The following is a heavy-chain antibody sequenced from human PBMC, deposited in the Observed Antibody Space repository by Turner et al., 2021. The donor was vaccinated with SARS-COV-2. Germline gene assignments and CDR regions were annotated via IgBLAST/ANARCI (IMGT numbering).Heavy chain of an antibody. CDR3: SRLITVHGVVWNYFDS. CDR1: GGSIDTDGFF. CDR2: IYYSGTA. V-gene: IGHV4-31*03. Sequence: QVQLQESGPGLVKPAQTLSLTCTVSGGSIDTDGFFWSWIRQVPVKGLEWIGYIYYSGTAYYKSSLQSRVVISLDTSKNQFSLKVNSVTAADAAVYHCSRLITVHGVVWNYFDSWGQGTQVTVSS. D-gene: IGHD3-3*01. J-gene: IGHJ4*02.